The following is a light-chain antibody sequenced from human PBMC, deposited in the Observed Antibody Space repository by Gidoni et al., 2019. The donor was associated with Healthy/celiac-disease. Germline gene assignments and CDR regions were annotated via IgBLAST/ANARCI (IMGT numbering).Light chain of an antibody. CDR2: GAS. Sequence: EIVLTQSPGTLSLSPGERATLSCRASQSVSSSNLAWYQQKPGQAPRLLIYGASSRATGIPDRFSGSGSGTDFTLTISRLEPEDVAVYYCQQYGSSRFGGGTKVEIK. J-gene: IGKJ4*01. V-gene: IGKV3-20*01. CDR1: QSVSSSN. CDR3: QQYGSSR.